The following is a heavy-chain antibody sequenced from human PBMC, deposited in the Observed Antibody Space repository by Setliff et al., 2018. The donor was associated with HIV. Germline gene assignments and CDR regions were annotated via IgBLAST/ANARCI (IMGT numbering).Heavy chain of an antibody. CDR2: INTNTGSP. J-gene: IGHJ3*02. CDR1: GYTFDSYG. D-gene: IGHD3-10*01. V-gene: IGHV7-4-1*02. Sequence: GASVKVSCKASGYTFDSYGISWVRQAPGQGLEWMGWINTNTGSPTYAQGFTRRFVFSLDPSVRTTYLQITGLKAEDTAVYYCARGGDRMQIWSRFPFDIWGQGTMVTVSS. CDR3: ARGGDRMQIWSRFPFDI.